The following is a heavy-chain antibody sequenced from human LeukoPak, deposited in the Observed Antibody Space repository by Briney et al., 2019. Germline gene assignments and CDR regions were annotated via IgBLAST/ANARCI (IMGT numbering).Heavy chain of an antibody. D-gene: IGHD3-22*01. CDR1: GFTFSIYA. V-gene: IGHV3-23*01. J-gene: IGHJ4*02. Sequence: PGGSLRLSCVASGFTFSIYAMSWVRQAPGKGLEWVSSITSSGETTFYAGSVKGQFTISRDNSKYTMYLQMNSLRAEDTAVYYCARDRPNYYGSNGHYYRRDGDYWGQGTLVTVPS. CDR2: ITSSGETT. CDR3: ARDRPNYYGSNGHYYRRDGDY.